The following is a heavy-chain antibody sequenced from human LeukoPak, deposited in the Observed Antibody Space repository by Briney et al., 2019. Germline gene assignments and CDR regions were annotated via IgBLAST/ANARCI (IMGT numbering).Heavy chain of an antibody. D-gene: IGHD2-2*01. J-gene: IGHJ4*02. CDR1: GFTFTSYW. V-gene: IGHV5-10-1*01. CDR3: ALSPPLGYCSSISCSDY. CDR2: IDASDSNI. Sequence: PGESPPISCQGSGFTFTSYWISLGRPLPGKGLWIMWMIDASDSNINYSPTLQAHITISAPKSISTAYLRWSSLKPSDTAMYYCALSPPLGYCSSISCSDYWGQGTLGTVSS.